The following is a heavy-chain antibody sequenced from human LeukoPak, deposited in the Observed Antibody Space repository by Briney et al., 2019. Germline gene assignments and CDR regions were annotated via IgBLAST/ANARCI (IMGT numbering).Heavy chain of an antibody. Sequence: PGGSLRLSCAASGFTFSDYAMSWVRQAPGKGLEWVSSISDTGGSTYYADSVKGRFTISRDNAKNSLYLQMNSLRAEDTAVYYCARGFYYDSSGGQGTLVTVSS. J-gene: IGHJ4*02. CDR1: GFTFSDYA. V-gene: IGHV3-23*01. CDR3: ARGFYYDSS. D-gene: IGHD3-22*01. CDR2: ISDTGGST.